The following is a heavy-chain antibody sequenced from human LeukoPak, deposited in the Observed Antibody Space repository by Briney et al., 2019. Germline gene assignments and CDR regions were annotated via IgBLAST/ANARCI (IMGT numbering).Heavy chain of an antibody. CDR1: GGSISSGGYY. CDR2: IYYSGST. V-gene: IGHV4-31*03. Sequence: SQTLSLTCTVSGGSISSGGYYWSWIRQHPGKGLGWIGYIYYSGSTYYNPSLKSRVTISVDTSKNQFSLKLSSVTAADTAVYYCARVAYYGSGSYHTFDYWGQGTLVTVSS. CDR3: ARVAYYGSGSYHTFDY. J-gene: IGHJ4*02. D-gene: IGHD3-10*01.